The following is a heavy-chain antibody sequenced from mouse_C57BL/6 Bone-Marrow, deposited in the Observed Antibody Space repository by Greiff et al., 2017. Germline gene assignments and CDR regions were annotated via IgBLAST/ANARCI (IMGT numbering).Heavy chain of an antibody. V-gene: IGHV1-55*01. CDR1: GYTFTSYW. D-gene: IGHD4-1*01. J-gene: IGHJ2*01. CDR3: ARWSGTWPTWRGYFDY. Sequence: QVQLQQPGAELVKPGASVKMSCKASGYTFTSYWITWVKQRPGQGLEWIGDIYPGSGSTNYNEKFKSKATLTVDTSSSTAYMQLSSLTSEDSAVYYCARWSGTWPTWRGYFDYWGQGTTLTVSS. CDR2: IYPGSGST.